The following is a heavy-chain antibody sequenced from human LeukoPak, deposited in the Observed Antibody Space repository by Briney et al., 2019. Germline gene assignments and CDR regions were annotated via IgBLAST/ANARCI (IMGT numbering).Heavy chain of an antibody. CDR2: IYYSGST. CDR3: ARGGKWLLLRN. V-gene: IGHV4-59*01. Sequence: SETLSLTCAVYGGSLSGYYWSWIRQPPGKGLEWIGYIYYSGSTNYNPSLKSRVTISVDTSKNQFSLKLSSVTAADTAVYYCARGGKWLLLRNWGQGTLVTVSS. J-gene: IGHJ4*02. CDR1: GGSLSGYY. D-gene: IGHD3-22*01.